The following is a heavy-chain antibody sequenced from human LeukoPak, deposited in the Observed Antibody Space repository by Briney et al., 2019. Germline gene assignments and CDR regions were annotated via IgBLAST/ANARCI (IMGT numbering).Heavy chain of an antibody. CDR1: GGSFSGYY. CDR3: ARDGYNYASRYYFDY. Sequence: PSETLSLTCAVHGGSFSGYYWSWIRQPPGKGLEWIGEINHSGSTNYNPSLKSRVTISVDTSKNQFSLKLSSVTAADTAVYYCARDGYNYASRYYFDYWGQGTLVTVSS. V-gene: IGHV4-34*01. D-gene: IGHD5-24*01. CDR2: INHSGST. J-gene: IGHJ4*02.